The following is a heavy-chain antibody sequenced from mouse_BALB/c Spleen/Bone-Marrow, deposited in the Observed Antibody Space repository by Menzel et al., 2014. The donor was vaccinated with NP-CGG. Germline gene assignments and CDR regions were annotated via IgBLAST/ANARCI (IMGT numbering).Heavy chain of an antibody. D-gene: IGHD6-1*01. CDR2: ITKGGGST. CDR3: ARQLAYAMDY. Sequence: EVKLVESGRGLVQPGGSLKLSCATSGFTFSDYYMYWVRQTPEKRLEWVAYITKGGGSTYYPDIVKGRFTISRDNAKNTLYLQMSSLKSEDTAMYYCARQLAYAMDYWGEGASVNVSS. CDR1: GFTFSDYY. J-gene: IGHJ4*01. V-gene: IGHV5-12*02.